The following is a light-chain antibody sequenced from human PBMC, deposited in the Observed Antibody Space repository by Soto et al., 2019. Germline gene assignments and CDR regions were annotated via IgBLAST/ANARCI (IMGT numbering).Light chain of an antibody. CDR3: HQYNNWPPT. V-gene: IGKV3-20*01. Sequence: EIVLTQSPGTLSLSPGERATLSCRASQSVSSSYLAWYQQKPGQAPRLLIYGASSRATGIPDRFSGSGSGTDFTLTISRLEPEDFAVYYCHQYNNWPPTFGQGTKVDIK. J-gene: IGKJ1*01. CDR1: QSVSSSY. CDR2: GAS.